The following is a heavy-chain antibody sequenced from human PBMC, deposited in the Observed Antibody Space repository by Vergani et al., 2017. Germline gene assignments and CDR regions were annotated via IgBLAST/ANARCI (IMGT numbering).Heavy chain of an antibody. Sequence: VQLVESGGGLVQPGGSLRLSCAASGFTFSSYSMNWVRQAPGKGLEWVAFIWYDGSKEYYADSVKGRFTISRDNSKNTLYLQMNNLRAADTAVYYCARSGYCAHGVCYMTYYYYMDVWGKGTAVTVSS. J-gene: IGHJ6*03. CDR1: GFTFSSYS. CDR3: ARSGYCAHGVCYMTYYYYMDV. CDR2: IWYDGSKE. D-gene: IGHD2-8*01. V-gene: IGHV3-33*08.